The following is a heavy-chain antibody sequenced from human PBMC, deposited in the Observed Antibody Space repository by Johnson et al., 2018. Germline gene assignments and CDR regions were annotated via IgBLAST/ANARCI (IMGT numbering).Heavy chain of an antibody. CDR1: GFTFSNYW. CDR2: IKQEGSEK. V-gene: IGHV3-7*01. D-gene: IGHD4-11*01. Sequence: EVQLVEAGGGLVQPGGSLRLSCAASGFTFSNYWMTWVRQAPGTGLEWVANIKQEGSEKYYVDSLKGRFTISRDNAKNSLYLQMNSLTAEDTAVYYCVRGGGRLLGVWGKGTTVTVSS. CDR3: VRGGGRLLGV. J-gene: IGHJ6*04.